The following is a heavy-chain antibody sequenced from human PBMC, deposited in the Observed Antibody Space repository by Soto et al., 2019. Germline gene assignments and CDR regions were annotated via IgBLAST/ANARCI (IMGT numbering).Heavy chain of an antibody. CDR1: GFTFSSYG. J-gene: IGHJ4*02. CDR2: ISYDGSNK. CDR3: ARGAFPYFFDY. Sequence: GGSLRLSCAASGFTFSSYGMHWVRQAPGKGQEWVAVISYDGSNKYYADSVKGRFTISRDNSKNTLYLQMNSLRAEDTAVYYCARGAFPYFFDYWGQGPLVTVSS. D-gene: IGHD3-3*02. V-gene: IGHV3-30*03.